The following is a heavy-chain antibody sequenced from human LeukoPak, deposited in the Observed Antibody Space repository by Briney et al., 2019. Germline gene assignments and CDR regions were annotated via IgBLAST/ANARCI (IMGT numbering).Heavy chain of an antibody. CDR3: ASSGEDPYDSSPPGY. CDR1: GYTFTGYY. J-gene: IGHJ4*02. Sequence: ASVKVSCKASGYTFTGYYMHWVRQAPGQGLEWMGWINPNSGGTNYAQKFQGRVTMTRDTSFSTAYMELSRLRSDDTAVYYCASSGEDPYDSSPPGYWGQGTLVTVSS. V-gene: IGHV1-2*02. CDR2: INPNSGGT. D-gene: IGHD3-22*01.